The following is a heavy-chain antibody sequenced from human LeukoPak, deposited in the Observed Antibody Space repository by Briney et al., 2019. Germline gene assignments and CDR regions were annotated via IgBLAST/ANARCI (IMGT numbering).Heavy chain of an antibody. CDR2: INSDGSST. J-gene: IGHJ3*02. D-gene: IGHD2-15*01. Sequence: GGSLRLSCAASGFTFSSYWMHWVRQAPGKGLVWVSRINSDGSSTSYADSVKGRFTISRDNAKNTLYLQMNSLRAEDTAVYYCARGKELRLGYCSGGSCYGAFDIWGQGTMVTVSS. CDR3: ARGKELRLGYCSGGSCYGAFDI. V-gene: IGHV3-74*01. CDR1: GFTFSSYW.